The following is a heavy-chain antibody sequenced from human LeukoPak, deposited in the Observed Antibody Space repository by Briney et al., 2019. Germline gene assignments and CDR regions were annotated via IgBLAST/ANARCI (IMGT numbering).Heavy chain of an antibody. V-gene: IGHV1-69*13. D-gene: IGHD5-24*01. CDR2: IIPIFGTA. CDR1: RGTFSSYA. CDR3: ARLRSDGYNGIIDY. J-gene: IGHJ4*02. Sequence: SVKVSCKASRGTFSSYAISRVRQAPGQGLEWMGGIIPIFGTANYAQKFQGRVTITADESTSTAYMELSSLRSEDTAVYYCARLRSDGYNGIIDYWGQGTLVTVSS.